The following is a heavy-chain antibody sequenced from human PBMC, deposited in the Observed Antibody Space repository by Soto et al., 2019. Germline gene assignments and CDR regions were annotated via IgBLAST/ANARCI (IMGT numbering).Heavy chain of an antibody. D-gene: IGHD5-18*01. J-gene: IGHJ5*02. CDR2: IYHSGST. CDR3: ARDRYSYGFSNWFDP. CDR1: GGSISSGGYS. Sequence: PSETLSLTCAVSGGSISSGGYSWSWIRQPPGKGLEWIGYIYHSGSTYYNPSLKSRVTISVDRSKNQFSLKLSSVTAADTAVYYCARDRYSYGFSNWFDPWGQGTLVTVSS. V-gene: IGHV4-30-2*01.